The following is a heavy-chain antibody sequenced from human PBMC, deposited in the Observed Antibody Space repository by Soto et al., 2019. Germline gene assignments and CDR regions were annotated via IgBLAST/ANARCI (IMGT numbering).Heavy chain of an antibody. CDR2: FDPEDGET. CDR1: GYTLTELS. J-gene: IGHJ3*02. D-gene: IGHD3-16*01. V-gene: IGHV1-24*01. Sequence: QVQLVQSGAEVKKPGASVKVSCKVSGYTLTELSMHWVRQAPGKGLEWMGGFDPEDGETIYAQKFQGRVTMTEDTSTDTAYMELSSLRAEDTAVYYWATDGGGDGYKRRAFDIWGQGTMVTVSS. CDR3: ATDGGGDGYKRRAFDI.